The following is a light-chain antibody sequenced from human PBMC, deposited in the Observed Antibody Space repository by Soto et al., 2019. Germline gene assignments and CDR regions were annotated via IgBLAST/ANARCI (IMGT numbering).Light chain of an antibody. CDR1: QSISSS. Sequence: EIVMTQSPVTLSMSPGERATLSCRAGQSISSSLAWYQQKPGQPPRLLIFGASTRATGIPARFTGSGSGTEFTLTISSLQFDDSAVYYCQQYNNWWTVGQGTKVDIK. V-gene: IGKV3-15*01. CDR3: QQYNNWWT. CDR2: GAS. J-gene: IGKJ1*01.